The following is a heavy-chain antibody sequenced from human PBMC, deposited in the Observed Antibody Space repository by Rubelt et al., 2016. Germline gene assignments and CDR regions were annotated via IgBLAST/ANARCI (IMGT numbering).Heavy chain of an antibody. CDR1: GLSFSHPW. CDR2: IKSEGAGGTT. D-gene: IGHD6-19*01. J-gene: IGHJ4*02. V-gene: IGHV3-15*07. CDR3: VRGSSGWKGVDY. Sequence: EVQLVESGGGLVQPGGSLRLSCAASGLSFSHPWMNWVRQAPGKGLEWVARIKSEGAGGTTYYAASVIGRFTISRESAMGTLYLQMNSLGVEDTAVYYCVRGSSGWKGVDYWGQGTLVTVSS.